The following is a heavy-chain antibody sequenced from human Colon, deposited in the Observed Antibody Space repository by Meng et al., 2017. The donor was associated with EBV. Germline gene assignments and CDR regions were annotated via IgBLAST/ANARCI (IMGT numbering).Heavy chain of an antibody. CDR2: IYYSGST. Sequence: QGQLQESGPGLVKPSQTRSLTCPVSGGSISSGGYYWSWIRQHPGKGLEWIGYIYYSGSTYYNPSLKSRVTISIDTSKNQFSLKLSSVTAADTAVYYCARGPSRWLQFSFDYWGQGTLVTVSS. CDR3: ARGPSRWLQFSFDY. D-gene: IGHD5-24*01. CDR1: GGSISSGGYY. J-gene: IGHJ4*02. V-gene: IGHV4-31*03.